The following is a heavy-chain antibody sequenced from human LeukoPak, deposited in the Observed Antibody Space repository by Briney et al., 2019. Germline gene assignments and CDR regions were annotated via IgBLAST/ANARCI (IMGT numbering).Heavy chain of an antibody. CDR1: GFTFSSYW. J-gene: IGHJ2*01. CDR2: INSDGSST. Sequence: GGSLRLSCAASGFTFSSYWMNWVRQAPGKGLVWVSRINSDGSSTSYADSVKGRFTISRDNAKNTLYLQMNSLRAEDTAVYYCARVAPDYYGSGSYYPRPRWDWYFDLWGRGTLVTVSS. D-gene: IGHD3-10*01. CDR3: ARVAPDYYGSGSYYPRPRWDWYFDL. V-gene: IGHV3-74*01.